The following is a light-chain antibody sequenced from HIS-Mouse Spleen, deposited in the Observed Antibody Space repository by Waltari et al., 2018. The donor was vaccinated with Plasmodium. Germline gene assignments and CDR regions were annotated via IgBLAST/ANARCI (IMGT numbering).Light chain of an antibody. CDR2: EVS. V-gene: IGLV2-14*01. J-gene: IGLJ3*02. CDR1: SSDVGGYNY. CDR3: SSYTSSSTV. Sequence: QSALTQPASVSGSPGQSITISCTGTSSDVGGYNYVSWYQQHPGKAPKLMIYEVSNRPSGVSKRLSGSKSGNTASLTIAGLQAEDEADYYCSSYTSSSTVFGGGTKLTVL.